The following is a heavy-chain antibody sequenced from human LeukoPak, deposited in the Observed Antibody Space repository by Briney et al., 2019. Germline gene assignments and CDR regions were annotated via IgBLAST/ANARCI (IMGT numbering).Heavy chain of an antibody. J-gene: IGHJ4*02. Sequence: GGSLRLSCAASGFTFSTYAMSWVRQAPGKGLEWVSTISRSGDSTYYADSVRGRFTISRDISKSTLYLEMSSLRAEDTAVYYCAIQAGGYCYPFDFWGQGTLVTVSS. V-gene: IGHV3-23*01. CDR1: GFTFSTYA. D-gene: IGHD2-21*01. CDR3: AIQAGGYCYPFDF. CDR2: ISRSGDST.